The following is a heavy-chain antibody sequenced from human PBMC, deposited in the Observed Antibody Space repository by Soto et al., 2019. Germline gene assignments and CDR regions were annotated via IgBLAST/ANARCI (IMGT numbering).Heavy chain of an antibody. CDR3: ARISSASSGWLPDY. J-gene: IGHJ4*02. D-gene: IGHD6-19*01. Sequence: SVKVSCKASGGTFNRYAISWVRRAPGQGLEWMGGIIPIFGIGNDAQRFQGRVTITADESTGTAYMELSSLRSEDTAVYYCARISSASSGWLPDYWGQGTLVTVSS. CDR2: IIPIFGIG. CDR1: GGTFNRYA. V-gene: IGHV1-69*13.